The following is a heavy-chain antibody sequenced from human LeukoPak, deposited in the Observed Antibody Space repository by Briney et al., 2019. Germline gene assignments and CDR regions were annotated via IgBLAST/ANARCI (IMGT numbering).Heavy chain of an antibody. CDR1: RFTFSSYW. J-gene: IGHJ4*02. CDR2: IQQDGSEK. Sequence: GGSLRLSCAASRFTFSSYWMSWVRQAPGKGLEWVANIQQDGSEKYYVDSVKGRFTISRDNAKNSLYLQMNSLRAEDTAVYHCARDARVVLDYWGQGTLVTVSS. D-gene: IGHD2-2*01. V-gene: IGHV3-7*01. CDR3: ARDARVVLDY.